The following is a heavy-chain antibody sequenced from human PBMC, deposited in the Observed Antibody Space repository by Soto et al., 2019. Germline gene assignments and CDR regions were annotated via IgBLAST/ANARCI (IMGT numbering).Heavy chain of an antibody. V-gene: IGHV3-7*01. CDR2: IKEDGSEK. CDR3: AGERYYYCSGDY. J-gene: IGHJ4*02. Sequence: EVQVVESGGGLVQPGGSLRLSCAASGFTFSNYCMSWVRQAPGKGLEWVANIKEDGSEKNYVDSVKGQFTISRDNAKNALYRQMNSLRAEDTAVYYCAGERYYYCSGDYWGQGTLVTVSS. CDR1: GFTFSNYC. D-gene: IGHD3-10*01.